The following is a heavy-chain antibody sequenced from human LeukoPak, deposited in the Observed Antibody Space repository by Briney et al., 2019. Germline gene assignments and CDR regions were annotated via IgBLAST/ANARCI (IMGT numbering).Heavy chain of an antibody. CDR2: ICYSGST. V-gene: IGHV4-59*08. CDR1: GGSISSYY. Sequence: SETLSLTCTVSGGSISSYYWSWIRQPPGKGLEWIGYICYSGSTNYNPSLKSRVTISVDTSKNQFSLKLSSVTAADTAVYYCARVSTEGDELMGPLDYWGQGTLVIVST. J-gene: IGHJ4*02. D-gene: IGHD5/OR15-5a*01. CDR3: ARVSTEGDELMGPLDY.